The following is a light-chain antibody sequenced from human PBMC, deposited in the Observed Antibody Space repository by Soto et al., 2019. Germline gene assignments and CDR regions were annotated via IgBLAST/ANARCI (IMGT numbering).Light chain of an antibody. CDR2: GVS. V-gene: IGLV2-23*02. J-gene: IGLJ2*01. Sequence: QSALTQFASVSGSPGQSITISCTGTSSDVGGYNLVSWYQQHPDKAPKLIIFGVSKRPSGVSNRFSGSKSGNTASLTISGLQAEDEADYYCCSYAAGNTWVAFGGGTKVTVL. CDR1: SSDVGGYNL. CDR3: CSYAAGNTWVA.